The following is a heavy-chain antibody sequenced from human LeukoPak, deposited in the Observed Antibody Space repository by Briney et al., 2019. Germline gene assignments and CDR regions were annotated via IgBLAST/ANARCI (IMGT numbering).Heavy chain of an antibody. V-gene: IGHV3-21*01. D-gene: IGHD6-13*01. CDR3: ARGYSSSWYYFDY. J-gene: IGHJ4*02. CDR1: GFTFSSYN. CDR2: ISSSSYI. Sequence: GGSLRLSCAASGFTFSSYNMNWVRQAPGKGLEWVSSISSSSYIYYADSVKGRFTISRDNAKNSLYLQMNSLRAEDTAVYYCARGYSSSWYYFDYWGQGTLVTVSS.